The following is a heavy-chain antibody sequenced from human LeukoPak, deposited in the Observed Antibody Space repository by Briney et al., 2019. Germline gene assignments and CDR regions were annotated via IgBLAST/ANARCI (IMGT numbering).Heavy chain of an antibody. D-gene: IGHD6-6*01. CDR3: ARHQYSSSSILLGY. CDR2: IYYSGST. J-gene: IGHJ4*02. Sequence: SETLSLTCTVSGGSISSYYWSWIRQPPGKGLEWIGYIYYSGSTKYNPSLKSRVTISVDTSKNQFSLKLSSVTAADTAVYYCARHQYSSSSILLGYWGQGTLVTVSS. CDR1: GGSISSYY. V-gene: IGHV4-59*08.